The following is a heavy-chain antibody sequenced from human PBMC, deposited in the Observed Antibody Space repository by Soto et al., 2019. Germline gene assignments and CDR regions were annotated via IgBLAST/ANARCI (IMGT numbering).Heavy chain of an antibody. CDR2: ISGGGGNT. CDR1: GFTFNNDA. D-gene: IGHD1-7*01. J-gene: IGHJ1*01. Sequence: EVQLLESGGGLVQPGGSLRLSCAASGFTFNNDAMSWVRQAPGKGLDWVSVISGGGGNTDYADSVKGRFTISRDNSKNTLYLQMNSLRADDTAVYYCAKVGGNYQFQYWGQGTLVTVSS. V-gene: IGHV3-23*01. CDR3: AKVGGNYQFQY.